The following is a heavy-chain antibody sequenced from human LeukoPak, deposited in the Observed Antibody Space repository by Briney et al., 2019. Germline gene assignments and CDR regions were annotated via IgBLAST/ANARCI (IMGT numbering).Heavy chain of an antibody. CDR2: IDYSGTT. V-gene: IGHV4-39*07. Sequence: SETLSLTCIVSGGSISSISYYWGWIRQPPGKGLEWIGSIDYSGTTYYNPSLKSRVTISVDTSKNQFSLKLSSVTAADTAVYYCARDLVHGSGSYYGWFDPWGQGTLVTVSS. J-gene: IGHJ5*02. CDR1: GGSISSISYY. D-gene: IGHD3-10*01. CDR3: ARDLVHGSGSYYGWFDP.